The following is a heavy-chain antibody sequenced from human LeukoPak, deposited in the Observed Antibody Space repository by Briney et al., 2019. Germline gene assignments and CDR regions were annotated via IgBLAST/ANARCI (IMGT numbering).Heavy chain of an antibody. D-gene: IGHD3-10*01. V-gene: IGHV3-71*01. CDR2: VRTKTHGGAP. CDR3: ARVNFRDYRGYTWFEP. Sequence: GGSLRLSCAASGFSFSSYSMNWVRQTPGKGLEWVGFVRTKTHGGAPETAASVRGRFNVSRDDSAGIAYLQMTSLRTEDTAMYQCARVNFRDYRGYTWFEPWGQGTLVTVSS. J-gene: IGHJ5*02. CDR1: GFSFSSYS.